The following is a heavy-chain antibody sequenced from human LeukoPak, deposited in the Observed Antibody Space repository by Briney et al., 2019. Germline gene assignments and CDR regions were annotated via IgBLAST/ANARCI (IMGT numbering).Heavy chain of an antibody. D-gene: IGHD6-19*01. CDR3: ARSFQGAAVAGDSFDP. V-gene: IGHV3-23*01. Sequence: GGSLRLSCAASGFTFSSYAMSWVRQAPGKGLEWVSAISGSGGSTYYADSVKGRFTISRDNSKNTLYLQMNSLRAEDTALYHCARSFQGAAVAGDSFDPWGQGTLVTVSS. CDR1: GFTFSSYA. CDR2: ISGSGGST. J-gene: IGHJ5*02.